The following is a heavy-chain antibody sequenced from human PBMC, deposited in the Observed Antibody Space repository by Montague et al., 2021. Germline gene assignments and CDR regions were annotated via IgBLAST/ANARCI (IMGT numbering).Heavy chain of an antibody. CDR2: VYYRGNM. CDR1: GGSISSHY. CDR3: ARDQHFSGGDDWFGP. D-gene: IGHD2-21*02. Sequence: SETLSLTCTVSGGSISSHYWCWVRQPPGKGLELVWFVYYRGNMAHNSSLKSRLTMLVATAKNQVSVKLKSATAADTAVYYCARDQHFSGGDDWFGPWGQGILVTVSS. J-gene: IGHJ5*02. V-gene: IGHV4-59*11.